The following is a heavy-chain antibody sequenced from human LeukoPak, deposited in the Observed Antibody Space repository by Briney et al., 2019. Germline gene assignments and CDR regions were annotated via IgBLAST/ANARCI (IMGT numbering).Heavy chain of an antibody. CDR1: GGSISSSSYY. J-gene: IGHJ4*02. V-gene: IGHV4-39*01. D-gene: IGHD3-10*01. CDR2: IYYSGST. CDR3: ARLIGKWFGDIFYFDY. Sequence: PSETLSLTCTVSGGSISSSSYYWGWIRQPPGKGLEWIGSIYYSGSTYYNPSLKSRVAISVDTSKNQFSLKLSSVTAADTAVYYCARLIGKWFGDIFYFDYWGQGTLVTVSS.